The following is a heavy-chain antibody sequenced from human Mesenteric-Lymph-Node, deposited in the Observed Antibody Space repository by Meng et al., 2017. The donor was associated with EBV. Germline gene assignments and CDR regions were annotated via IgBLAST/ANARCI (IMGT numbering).Heavy chain of an antibody. CDR2: ISNNGNT. J-gene: IGHJ5*01. Sequence: QLRLHARGPGLVKPSRLSSLTCFFSGASISRTNCHWSWIRQPPGKSLEWIGYISNNGNTYYQSSLESRVSISTDRSRNQFSLTMDSVTAADTAVYFCARVGLSEWIDSWGQGILVTVSS. D-gene: IGHD3-16*01. CDR1: GASISRTNCH. V-gene: IGHV4-30-4*01. CDR3: ARVGLSEWIDS.